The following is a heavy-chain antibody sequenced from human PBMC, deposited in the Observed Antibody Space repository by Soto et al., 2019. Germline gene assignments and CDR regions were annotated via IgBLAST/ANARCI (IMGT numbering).Heavy chain of an antibody. Sequence: GGSLRLSCAASGFTFSNAWMNWVRQAPGKGLEWVGRIKSKTDGGTTDYAAPVKGRFTISRDDSKNTLYLQMNSLKTEDTAVYYCTTGTPPLHMVRGVIDYYYGMDVWGQGTTVTVSS. CDR3: TTGTPPLHMVRGVIDYYYGMDV. V-gene: IGHV3-15*07. CDR2: IKSKTDGGTT. D-gene: IGHD3-10*01. CDR1: GFTFSNAW. J-gene: IGHJ6*02.